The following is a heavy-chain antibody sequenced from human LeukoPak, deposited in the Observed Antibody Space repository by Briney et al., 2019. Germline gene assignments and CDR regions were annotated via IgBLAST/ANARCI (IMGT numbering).Heavy chain of an antibody. CDR2: ICPGDSDT. D-gene: IGHD2-8*01. J-gene: IGHJ5*01. CDR1: GYTFANYW. V-gene: IGHV5-51*01. CDR3: ATSRYCTNGVCYTQHDS. Sequence: GESLKISCKGSGYTFANYWIAWVRQMPGKGLEWMGIICPGDSDTRYSPSFQGQVTISADKSIRSAYLQWSSLKASDTAMYYCATSRYCTNGVCYTQHDSWGQGTLVTVSS.